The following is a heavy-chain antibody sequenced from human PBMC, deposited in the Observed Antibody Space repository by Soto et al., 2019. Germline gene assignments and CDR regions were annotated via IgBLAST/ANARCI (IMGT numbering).Heavy chain of an antibody. CDR2: IYYSGST. Sequence: SETLSLTCTVSGGPISSYYWSWIRQPPGKGLEWIGYIYYSGSTNYNPSLKSRVTISVDTSKNQFSLKLSSVTAADTAVYYCARAAGYDPYFDYWGQGTLVTVSS. J-gene: IGHJ4*02. V-gene: IGHV4-59*01. CDR3: ARAAGYDPYFDY. D-gene: IGHD5-12*01. CDR1: GGPISSYY.